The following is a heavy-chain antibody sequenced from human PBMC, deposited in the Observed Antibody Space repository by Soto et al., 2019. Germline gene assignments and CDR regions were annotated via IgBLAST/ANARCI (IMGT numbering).Heavy chain of an antibody. D-gene: IGHD3-22*01. J-gene: IGHJ3*02. CDR3: ARVKGYYYDSSGLDAFDI. CDR1: VGSISRGGYY. Sequence: SETLSLTCTVSVGSISRGGYYWSWIRQHPGKGLEWVGYIYYSGSTNYNPSLKSRVTISVDTSKNQFSLKLSSVTAADTAVYSCARVKGYYYDSSGLDAFDIWGQGTMVTVS. CDR2: IYYSGST. V-gene: IGHV4-61*08.